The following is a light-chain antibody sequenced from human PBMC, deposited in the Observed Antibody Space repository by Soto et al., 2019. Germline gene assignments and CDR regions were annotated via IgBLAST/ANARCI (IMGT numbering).Light chain of an antibody. J-gene: IGKJ4*01. Sequence: DIVMTQSPDSLAVSLGERATINCKSSQNILFADNNKNYLAWYQQKPGQPPKVLFYWASTRESGVPDRFSGSGSGIDFTLTISGLQAEDVAIYYCQQYYSTLAPTFGGGTKVEIK. V-gene: IGKV4-1*01. CDR2: WAS. CDR1: QNILFADNNKNY. CDR3: QQYYSTLAPT.